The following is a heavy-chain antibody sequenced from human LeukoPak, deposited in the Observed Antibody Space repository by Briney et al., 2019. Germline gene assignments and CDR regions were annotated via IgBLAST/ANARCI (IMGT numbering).Heavy chain of an antibody. CDR1: GFTFSNYW. D-gene: IGHD3-10*01. CDR2: IKQDGSEK. CDR3: ARDGARVLLWFGDLGDY. J-gene: IGHJ4*02. Sequence: GGSLRLSCAASGFTFSNYWMSSVRQAPGKGLEWVANIKQDGSEKYYVDSVKGRFTVSRDNAKNSLYLQMNSLRAEDTAVYYCARDGARVLLWFGDLGDYWGQGTLVTVSS. V-gene: IGHV3-7*01.